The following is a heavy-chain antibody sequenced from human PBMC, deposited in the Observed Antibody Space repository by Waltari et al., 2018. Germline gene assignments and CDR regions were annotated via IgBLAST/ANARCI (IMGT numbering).Heavy chain of an antibody. V-gene: IGHV3-53*01. CDR2: IYTGGST. CDR1: GFTVSNNY. J-gene: IGHJ2*01. Sequence: EVQVVESGGGLIQPGGSLRLSCAASGFTVSNNYLSWVRQAPGKGLEWVSVIYTGGSTYYADSVKGRFTISRDDSKNTLYLQMNSLRGDDTAVYYCARGGPGWYFDLWGRGALVTVSS. CDR3: ARGGPGWYFDL.